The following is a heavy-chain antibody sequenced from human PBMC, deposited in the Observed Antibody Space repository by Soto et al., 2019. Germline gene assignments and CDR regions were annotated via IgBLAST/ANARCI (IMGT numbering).Heavy chain of an antibody. Sequence: ASVKVSCKASGGTFSSDAISWVRQAPGQGLEWMGGIIPIFGTANYAQKFQGRVTITRDTSASTAYMELSSLRSEDTAVYYCARSIVVVTVLDYWGQGTLVTVSS. CDR1: GGTFSSDA. CDR3: ARSIVVVTVLDY. CDR2: IIPIFGTA. V-gene: IGHV1-69*05. D-gene: IGHD2-21*02. J-gene: IGHJ4*02.